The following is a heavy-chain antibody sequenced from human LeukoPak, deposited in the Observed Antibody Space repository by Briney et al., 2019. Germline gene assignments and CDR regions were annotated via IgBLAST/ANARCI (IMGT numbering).Heavy chain of an antibody. D-gene: IGHD3-16*02. CDR2: INSEGTTT. CDR1: GFTFSSYW. Sequence: PGGSLRLSCAASGFTFSSYWMHWVRQAPGKGLEWVSRINSEGTTTMYADSVKGRFTTSRDNAKDTLSLQMNSLRAEDPAVYYCARMVSYAFDMWGQGTMVTVSS. J-gene: IGHJ3*02. V-gene: IGHV3-74*03. CDR3: ARMVSYAFDM.